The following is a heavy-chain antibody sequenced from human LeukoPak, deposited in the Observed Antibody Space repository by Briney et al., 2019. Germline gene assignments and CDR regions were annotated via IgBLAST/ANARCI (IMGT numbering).Heavy chain of an antibody. V-gene: IGHV3-23*01. Sequence: GSRRLSCAASGFTFTSYSMNWVRQAPGKGLEWVSTISGGGGSTYYADSVKGRFTISRDNSKNTLYLQVNSLRAEDTAVYYCAKGGKWDVTPFDYWGQGTLVTVSS. CDR1: GFTFTSYS. CDR2: ISGGGGST. D-gene: IGHD1-26*01. CDR3: AKGGKWDVTPFDY. J-gene: IGHJ4*02.